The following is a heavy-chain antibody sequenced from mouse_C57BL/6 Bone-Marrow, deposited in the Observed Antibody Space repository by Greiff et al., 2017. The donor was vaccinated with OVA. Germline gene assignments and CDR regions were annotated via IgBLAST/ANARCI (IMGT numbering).Heavy chain of an antibody. CDR2: ISYDGSN. J-gene: IGHJ2*01. CDR3: TRDGYFYFDY. V-gene: IGHV3-6*01. D-gene: IGHD2-3*01. Sequence: DVKLQESGPGLVKPSQSLSLTCSVTGYSFTSGYYWNWIRQFPGNNLAWMGYISYDGSNNYNPSLKNRISITRDTSKNQLFLKLNSVTTEDTATYYCTRDGYFYFDYWGQGTTLTVSS. CDR1: GYSFTSGYY.